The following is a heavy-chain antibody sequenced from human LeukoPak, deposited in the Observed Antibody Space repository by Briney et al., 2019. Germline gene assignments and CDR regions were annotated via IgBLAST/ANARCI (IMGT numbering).Heavy chain of an antibody. CDR2: IYTSGST. D-gene: IGHD6-25*01. CDR1: GFTFSSYG. V-gene: IGHV4-4*07. J-gene: IGHJ4*02. Sequence: GALRLSCAASGFTFSSYGMSWIRQPAGKGLEWIGRIYTSGSTNYNPSLKSRVTISVDTSKNQFSLKLSSVTAADTAVYYCARATTGWVAANLWGQGTLVTVSS. CDR3: ARATTGWVAANL.